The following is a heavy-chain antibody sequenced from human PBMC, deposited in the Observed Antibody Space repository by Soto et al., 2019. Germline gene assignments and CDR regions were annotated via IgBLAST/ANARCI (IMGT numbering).Heavy chain of an antibody. CDR3: ARQAIPLRHAFDI. CDR2: IYYSGST. D-gene: IGHD2-2*02. CDR1: GGSISSSSYY. V-gene: IGHV4-39*01. Sequence: ASETLSLTCTVSGGSISSSSYYWGWIRQPPGKGLEWIGSIYYSGSTYYNPSLKSRVTISVDTSKNQFSLKLSSVTAADTAVYYCARQAIPLRHAFDIWGQGTMVTVSS. J-gene: IGHJ3*02.